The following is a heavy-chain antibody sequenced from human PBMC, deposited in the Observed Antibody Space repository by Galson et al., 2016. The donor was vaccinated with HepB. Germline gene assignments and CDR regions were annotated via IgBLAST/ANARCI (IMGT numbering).Heavy chain of an antibody. CDR1: GFTFRDSP. J-gene: IGHJ3*01. D-gene: IGHD2-15*01. CDR3: ANAAAVTDDFDV. V-gene: IGHV3-23*01. Sequence: SLRLSCAASGFTFRDSPMSWVRQSPGKGLEWVSTVNGYDDGTHYADSVRGRFTISRDNSKNTLHLQMNDLRAEDTALYYCANAAAVTDDFDVWGQGTLVTVSS. CDR2: VNGYDDGT.